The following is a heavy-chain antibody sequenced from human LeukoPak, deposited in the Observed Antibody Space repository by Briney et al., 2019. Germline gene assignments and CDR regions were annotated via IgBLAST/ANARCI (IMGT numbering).Heavy chain of an antibody. V-gene: IGHV3-66*01. Sequence: GGSLRLSCAASAFTVSTNYMSWVRQAPGKGLEWVSVIYSGGSTYYADSVRGRFTISRDNSKNTLYLQMNSLRAEDTAVYYCARDSGPSSTVDFYYFDYWGQGTLVTVSS. D-gene: IGHD4-23*01. CDR2: IYSGGST. J-gene: IGHJ4*02. CDR1: AFTVSTNY. CDR3: ARDSGPSSTVDFYYFDY.